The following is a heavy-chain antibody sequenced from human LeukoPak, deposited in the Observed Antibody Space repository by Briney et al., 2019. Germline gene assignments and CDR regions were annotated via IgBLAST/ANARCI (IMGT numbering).Heavy chain of an antibody. Sequence: SGRSLRLSCAASGFTFSSYAMHWVRQAPGKGLEWVAVISYDGSNKYYADSVKGRFTISRDNSKNTLYLQMNSLRAEDTAVYYCARPSPVDYWGQGTLVTVSS. J-gene: IGHJ4*02. V-gene: IGHV3-30-3*01. CDR3: ARPSPVDY. CDR1: GFTFSSYA. CDR2: ISYDGSNK.